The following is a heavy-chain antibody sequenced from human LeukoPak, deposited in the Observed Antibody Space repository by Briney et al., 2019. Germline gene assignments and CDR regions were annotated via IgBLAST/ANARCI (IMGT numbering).Heavy chain of an antibody. D-gene: IGHD2-21*02. Sequence: SETLSLTCAVYGGSFSGYYWGWIRQPPGKGLEWIGSIYYSGSTYYNPSLKSRVTISVDTSKNQFSLKLSSVTAADTAVYYCARHVGPYCGGDCYWGWFDPWGQGTLVTVSS. J-gene: IGHJ5*02. CDR2: IYYSGST. CDR1: GGSFSGYY. CDR3: ARHVGPYCGGDCYWGWFDP. V-gene: IGHV4-39*01.